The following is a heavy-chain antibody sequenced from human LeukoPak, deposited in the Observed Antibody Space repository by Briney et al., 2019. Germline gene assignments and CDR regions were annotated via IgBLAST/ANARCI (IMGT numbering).Heavy chain of an antibody. J-gene: IGHJ4*02. CDR2: IYHSGST. D-gene: IGHD6-19*01. Sequence: PSETLSLTCAVSGYSISSGYYWGWIRQPPGKGLEWIGSIYHSGSTYYNPSLKSRVTISVDTSKNQFSLKLSSVTAADTAVYYCARDRGQWLAIYYFDYWGRGTLVTVSS. CDR1: GYSISSGYY. V-gene: IGHV4-38-2*02. CDR3: ARDRGQWLAIYYFDY.